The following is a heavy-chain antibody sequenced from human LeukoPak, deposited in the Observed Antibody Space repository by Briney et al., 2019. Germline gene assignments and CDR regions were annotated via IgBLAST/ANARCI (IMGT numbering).Heavy chain of an antibody. CDR1: GDSVSSNSGA. CDR2: TYYRSKWYN. D-gene: IGHD3-16*02. V-gene: IGHV6-1*01. CDR3: ARQHVFVRGWGRRGFDP. Sequence: SQTPSLTCAISGDSVSSNSGAWNWIRQSPSRGLEWLGRTYYRSKWYNDYEQSVKSRIAINPDTSKNQFSQKLSSVTAADTAVYYCARQHVFVRGWGRRGFDPWGQGTLVTVSS. J-gene: IGHJ5*02.